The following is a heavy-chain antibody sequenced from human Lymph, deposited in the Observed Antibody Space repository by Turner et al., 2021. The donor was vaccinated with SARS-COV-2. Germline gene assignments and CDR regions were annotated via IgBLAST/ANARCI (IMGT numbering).Heavy chain of an antibody. J-gene: IGHJ4*02. CDR1: GFTFSYYW. Sequence: EVQLVASGGGLVQPGGSLRLSCAASGFTFSYYWMSWVRQAPGKGVEWVANIKQDGSEKYYVDSVKGRFTISRDNAKNSLFLQMNSLRAEDTAVYYCARMGSSSWYFDYWGQGTLVTVSS. D-gene: IGHD1-26*01. CDR3: ARMGSSSWYFDY. V-gene: IGHV3-7*01. CDR2: IKQDGSEK.